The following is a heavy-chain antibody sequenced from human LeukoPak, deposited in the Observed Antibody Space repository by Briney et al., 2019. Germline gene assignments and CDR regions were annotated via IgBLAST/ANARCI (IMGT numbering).Heavy chain of an antibody. CDR3: AREWRIHLWFYGGNQPSLRYYGMDV. J-gene: IGHJ6*02. CDR1: GFTFSSYA. D-gene: IGHD5-18*01. CDR2: ISGSGGST. Sequence: GGSLRLSCAASGFTFSSYAMSWVRQAPGKGLEWVSAISGSGGSTYYADSVKGRFTISRDNSKNTLYLQMNSLRAEDTAVYYCAREWRIHLWFYGGNQPSLRYYGMDVWGQGTTVTVSS. V-gene: IGHV3-23*01.